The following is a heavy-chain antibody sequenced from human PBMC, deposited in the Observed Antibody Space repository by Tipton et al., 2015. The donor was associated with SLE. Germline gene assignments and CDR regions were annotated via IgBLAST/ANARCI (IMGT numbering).Heavy chain of an antibody. D-gene: IGHD6-6*01. CDR1: GGSISSYY. CDR3: ASTSAYYYYGMDV. Sequence: TLSLTCTVSGGSISSYYWSWIRQPAGKGLEWIGRIYTSGSTNYNPSLKSRVTMSVDTSKNQFSLKLSSVTAADTAVHYCASTSAYYYYGMDVWGQGTTVTVSS. CDR2: IYTSGST. J-gene: IGHJ6*02. V-gene: IGHV4-4*07.